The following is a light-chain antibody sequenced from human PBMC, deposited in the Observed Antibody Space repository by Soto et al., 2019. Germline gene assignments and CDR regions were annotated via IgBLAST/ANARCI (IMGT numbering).Light chain of an antibody. J-gene: IGLJ1*01. CDR3: CSYAGTPYV. CDR1: RSDVGGYNY. V-gene: IGLV2-11*01. CDR2: GVS. Sequence: QSVLTQPRSVSASPGQSVTISCTGTRSDVGGYNYVSWYQHHPGKAPKLMIYGVSARPSGVPDRFSGSKSGNTASLTISGLQAEDVADYYCCSYAGTPYVFGTGTKVTV.